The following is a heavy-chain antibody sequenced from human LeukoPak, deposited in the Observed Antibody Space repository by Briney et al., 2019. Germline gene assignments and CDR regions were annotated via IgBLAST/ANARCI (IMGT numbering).Heavy chain of an antibody. CDR2: ISSSGSTI. J-gene: IGHJ5*02. CDR1: GFTFSSYE. D-gene: IGHD3-3*01. V-gene: IGHV3-48*03. CDR3: AKRLRITIFGDNDP. Sequence: GGSLRLSCAASGFTFSSYEMNWVRQAPGKGLEWVSYISSSGSTIYYADSVKGRFTISRDNAKNSLYLQMNSLRAEDTAVYYCAKRLRITIFGDNDPWGQGALVTVSS.